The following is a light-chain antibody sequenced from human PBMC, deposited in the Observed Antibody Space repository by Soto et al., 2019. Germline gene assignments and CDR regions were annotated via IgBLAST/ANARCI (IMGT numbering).Light chain of an antibody. CDR3: QQYGSSYT. Sequence: EIVLTQSSGTLSLSPGERATLSCRASQSVSSSYLDWYQQKPGQAPRLLIYGASSRATGIPDRFSGSGSGTDFTLTISRLEPEDFAVYYCQQYGSSYTFGQGTNVDSK. V-gene: IGKV3-20*01. J-gene: IGKJ2*01. CDR2: GAS. CDR1: QSVSSSY.